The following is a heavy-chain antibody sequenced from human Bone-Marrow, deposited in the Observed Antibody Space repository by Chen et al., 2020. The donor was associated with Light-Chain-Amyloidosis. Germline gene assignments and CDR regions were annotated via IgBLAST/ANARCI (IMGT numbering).Heavy chain of an antibody. D-gene: IGHD3-3*01. CDR1: GSPFSNYY. CDR2: IIETGSA. Sequence: QVQLQEWGTGLLKPSETLSPPCAVYGSPFSNYYWTWVRQAPGKGMEWMGEIIETGSASFNPPLKSRLTMSVEKSKNQFSLKLTSVTAADTAVYYCARAIYRYYDLVNFYHYMDVWGRGTTVTVS. J-gene: IGHJ6*03. V-gene: IGHV4-34*12. CDR3: ARAIYRYYDLVNFYHYMDV.